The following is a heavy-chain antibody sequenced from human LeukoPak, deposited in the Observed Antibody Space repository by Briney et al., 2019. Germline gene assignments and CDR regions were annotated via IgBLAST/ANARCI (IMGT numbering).Heavy chain of an antibody. J-gene: IGHJ4*02. CDR3: ARPYYYSSGSLSY. D-gene: IGHD3-10*01. CDR2: INKDGTEK. Sequence: PGGSLRLSCAVSGFSFNTYWMTWVRQAPGKGLQWVASINKDGTEKYYVDSVKGRFTISRDNTKNSLYLQMNSLRAEDTAVFYCARPYYYSSGSLSYWGQGNRVTVSS. V-gene: IGHV3-7*01. CDR1: GFSFNTYW.